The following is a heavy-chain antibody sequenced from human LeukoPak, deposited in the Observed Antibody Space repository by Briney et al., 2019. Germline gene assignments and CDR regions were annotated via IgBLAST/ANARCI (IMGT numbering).Heavy chain of an antibody. CDR1: GFTFDDYA. CDR3: AKGSRITFGGVIAN. J-gene: IGHJ4*02. V-gene: IGHV3-9*01. D-gene: IGHD3-16*02. Sequence: GGSLKLSCAASGFTFDDYAMHWVRQASGKGLEWVSGISWNSGSIGYADSVKGRFTISRDNAKNSLYLQMNSLRAEDTALYYCAKGSRITFGGVIANWGQGTLVTVSS. CDR2: ISWNSGSI.